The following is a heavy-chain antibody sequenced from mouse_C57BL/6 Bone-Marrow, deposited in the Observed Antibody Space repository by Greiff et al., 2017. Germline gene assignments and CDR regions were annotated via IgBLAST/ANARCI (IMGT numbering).Heavy chain of an antibody. CDR2: IHPNSGST. D-gene: IGHD1-1*01. V-gene: IGHV1-64*01. CDR3: ARGGVTTVVATDWYFDV. Sequence: QVQLQQPGAELVKPGASVKLSCKASGYTFTSYWMHWVKQRPGQGLEWIGMIHPNSGSTNYNEKFKSKATLTVDKSSSTAYMQLSSLTSEDSAVYYWARGGVTTVVATDWYFDVWGTGTTVTVSS. CDR1: GYTFTSYW. J-gene: IGHJ1*03.